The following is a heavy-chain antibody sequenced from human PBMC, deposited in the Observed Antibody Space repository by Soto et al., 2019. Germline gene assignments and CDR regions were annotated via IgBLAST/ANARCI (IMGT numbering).Heavy chain of an antibody. CDR3: AKDKGPRNCSTRNCFWVALGMDV. CDR2: ISWNSDTI. V-gene: IGHV3-9*01. D-gene: IGHD2-2*01. CDR1: GFTFDDYA. Sequence: EVQLVESGGGLVQPGRSLTLSCAASGFTFDDYAMHWVRQAPGKGLEWVSGISWNSDTIGYADSVRGRFTISRDNAENSLYLQMNSLGAEDTALYYCAKDKGPRNCSTRNCFWVALGMDVWGLGTTVTVSS. J-gene: IGHJ6*02.